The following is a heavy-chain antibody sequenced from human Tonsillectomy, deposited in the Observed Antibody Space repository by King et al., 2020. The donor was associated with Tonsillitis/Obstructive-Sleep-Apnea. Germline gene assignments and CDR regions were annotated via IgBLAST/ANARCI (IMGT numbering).Heavy chain of an antibody. CDR2: IYYSGST. CDR3: ARKDYYDSSGYYSAFDI. V-gene: IGHV4-39*01. CDR1: GGSISSSSYY. J-gene: IGHJ3*02. Sequence: QLQESGPGLVKPSETLSLTCTVSGGSISSSSYYWGWIRQPPGKGLEWIGSIYYSGSTYYNPSLKSRVTISVDTSKNQFSLKLSSVTDADTAVYYCARKDYYDSSGYYSAFDIWGQGTMVTVSS. D-gene: IGHD3-22*01.